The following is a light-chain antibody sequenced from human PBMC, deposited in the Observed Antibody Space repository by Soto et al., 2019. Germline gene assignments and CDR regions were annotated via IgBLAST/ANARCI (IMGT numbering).Light chain of an antibody. Sequence: QSALTQPASVSGSPGQSITISCTGTSSDVGGHHYVSRYQQHPGKAPKVIIYEVSDRPAGVSDRFSGSKSDNTASLTISGLQADDEADYYCSSFSSSSTLYVFGTGTKVTVL. J-gene: IGLJ1*01. V-gene: IGLV2-14*01. CDR1: SSDVGGHHY. CDR3: SSFSSSSTLYV. CDR2: EVS.